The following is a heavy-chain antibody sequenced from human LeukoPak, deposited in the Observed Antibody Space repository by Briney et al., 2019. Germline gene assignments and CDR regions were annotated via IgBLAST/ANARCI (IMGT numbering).Heavy chain of an antibody. Sequence: GGSLRLSCAASGFTFSSYAMSWVRQAPGKGLEWVSAISGSGGSTYYADSVKGRFTISRDNSKNTLYLQMNSLRAEDTAVYYCAKDYHYYDSSGYGHTYFDYWGQGTLVTVSS. CDR1: GFTFSSYA. D-gene: IGHD3-22*01. CDR3: AKDYHYYDSSGYGHTYFDY. CDR2: ISGSGGST. J-gene: IGHJ4*02. V-gene: IGHV3-23*01.